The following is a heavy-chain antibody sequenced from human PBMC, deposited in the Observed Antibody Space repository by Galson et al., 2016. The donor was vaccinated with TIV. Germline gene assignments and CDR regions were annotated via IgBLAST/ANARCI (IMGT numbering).Heavy chain of an antibody. CDR2: ISHDGNNK. CDR3: TRDGRGNWKYVDYFDY. D-gene: IGHD1-7*01. CDR1: GFTFSSYT. Sequence: SLRLSCAASGFTFSSYTFHWVRQTPGKGLEWVAIISHDGNNKDVADSVQGRFTISRDSSKNTVYLQMNNLRPKDTALYFCTRDGRGNWKYVDYFDYWGQGTLVTVSS. J-gene: IGHJ4*02. V-gene: IGHV3-30-3*01.